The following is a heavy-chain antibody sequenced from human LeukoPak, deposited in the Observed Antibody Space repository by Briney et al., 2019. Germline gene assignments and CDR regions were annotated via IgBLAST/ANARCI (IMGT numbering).Heavy chain of an antibody. CDR2: IVVGSGNT. Sequence: SVKVSCKASGFTFTSSAMQWVRQARGQRLEWIGWIVVGSGNTNYAQKFQERVTITRDMSTSTAYMELSSLRSEDTAAYYCAAADYDSSGYYYDRNAFDIWGQGTTVTISS. J-gene: IGHJ3*02. CDR1: GFTFTSSA. D-gene: IGHD3-22*01. V-gene: IGHV1-58*02. CDR3: AAADYDSSGYYYDRNAFDI.